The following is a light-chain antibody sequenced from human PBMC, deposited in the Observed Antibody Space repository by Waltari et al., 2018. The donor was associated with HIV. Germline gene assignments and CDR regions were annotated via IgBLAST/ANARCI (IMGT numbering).Light chain of an antibody. CDR2: GAS. CDR1: QSVRTY. J-gene: IGKJ1*01. CDR3: QQYDIWPPWT. V-gene: IGKV3-15*01. Sequence: EIVMTQTPATVSVSPGDRATLSCRASQSVRTYLAWYQQKPGQGPRLLIYGASTRSTGVPARFSATGSWTDFTLTISSLQPEDVAVYYCQQYDIWPPWTFGQGTKVEIK.